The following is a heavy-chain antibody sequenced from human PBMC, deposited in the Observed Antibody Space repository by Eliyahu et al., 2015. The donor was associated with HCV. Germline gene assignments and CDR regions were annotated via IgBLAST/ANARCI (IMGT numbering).Heavy chain of an antibody. J-gene: IGHJ4*02. D-gene: IGHD3-22*01. Sequence: EVQLVESGGGLVQPGRSLRLSCAASGFXFDDYAMHWVRQAPGKGLEWVSGISWNSGSIGYADSVKGRFTISRDNAKNSLYLQMNSLRAEDTALYYCAKDVYYDSSGYCFDYWGQGTLVTVSS. CDR3: AKDVYYDSSGYCFDY. V-gene: IGHV3-9*01. CDR2: ISWNSGSI. CDR1: GFXFDDYA.